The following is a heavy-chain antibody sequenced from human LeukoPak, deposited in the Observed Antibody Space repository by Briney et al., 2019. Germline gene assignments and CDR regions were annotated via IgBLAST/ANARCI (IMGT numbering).Heavy chain of an antibody. CDR3: AREMGYDFWSANGYYYMDV. Sequence: SETLSLTCTVSGGSISSYYWSWIRQPAGKGLEWIGRIYTSGSTNYNPSLKSRVTMSVDTSNNQFSLKLCSVTAADRAVYYCAREMGYDFWSANGYYYMDVWGKGTTVTVSS. CDR2: IYTSGST. J-gene: IGHJ6*03. D-gene: IGHD3-3*01. V-gene: IGHV4-4*07. CDR1: GGSISSYY.